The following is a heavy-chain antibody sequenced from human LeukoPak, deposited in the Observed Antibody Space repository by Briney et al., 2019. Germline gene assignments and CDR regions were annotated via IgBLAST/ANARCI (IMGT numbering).Heavy chain of an antibody. CDR3: TRDRIASSIFGVVISPPDY. D-gene: IGHD3-3*01. V-gene: IGHV3-49*04. J-gene: IGHJ4*02. Sequence: RSLRLSCTASGFPFGDYAMSWVRQAPGKGLEWVGFIRSKAYGGTTEYAASVKGRFTISRDDSKSIAYLQMNSLKTEDTAVYYCTRDRIASSIFGVVISPPDYWGQGTLVTVSS. CDR1: GFPFGDYA. CDR2: IRSKAYGGTT.